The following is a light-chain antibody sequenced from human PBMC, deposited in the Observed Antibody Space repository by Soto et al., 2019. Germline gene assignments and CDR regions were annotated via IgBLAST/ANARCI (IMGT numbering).Light chain of an antibody. CDR1: KLGDKY. V-gene: IGLV3-1*01. CDR3: QAWDINTVVV. Sequence: SYELTQPPSVSVSPGQTASITCSGDKLGDKYASWYQQRPGQSPLLVIFQDVKRPSGIPERFSGSNSGNTATLTISGTQAMDEADYYCQAWDINTVVVFGGGTKLPVL. J-gene: IGLJ2*01. CDR2: QDV.